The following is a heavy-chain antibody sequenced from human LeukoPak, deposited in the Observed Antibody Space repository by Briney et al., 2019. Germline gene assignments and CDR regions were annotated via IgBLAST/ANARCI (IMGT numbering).Heavy chain of an antibody. CDR1: GGSISSSSYY. V-gene: IGHV4-39*07. CDR2: INHSGST. D-gene: IGHD3-16*02. Sequence: PSETLSLTCTVSGGSISSSSYYWGWIRQPPGKGLEWIGEINHSGSTNYNPSLKSRVTISVDTSKNQFSLKLSSVTAADTAVYYCAREGLAYDYVWGSYRSRGDFDYWGQGTLVTVSS. CDR3: AREGLAYDYVWGSYRSRGDFDY. J-gene: IGHJ4*02.